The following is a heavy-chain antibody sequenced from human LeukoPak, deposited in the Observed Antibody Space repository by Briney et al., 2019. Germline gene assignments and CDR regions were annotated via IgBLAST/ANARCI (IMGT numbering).Heavy chain of an antibody. D-gene: IGHD2-15*01. Sequence: GRSLRLSCAASGFTFDDYAMHWVRQAPGKGLERVSGISWNSGSIGYADSVKGRFTISRDNAKNSLYLQMNSLRAEDTALYYCARGTGDYWGQGTLVTVSS. J-gene: IGHJ4*02. CDR3: ARGTGDY. CDR1: GFTFDDYA. V-gene: IGHV3-9*01. CDR2: ISWNSGSI.